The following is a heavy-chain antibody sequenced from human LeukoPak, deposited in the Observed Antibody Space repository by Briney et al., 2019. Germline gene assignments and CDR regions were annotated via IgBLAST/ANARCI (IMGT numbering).Heavy chain of an antibody. CDR1: GGSISSSNW. CDR2: IYHSGST. J-gene: IGHJ4*02. D-gene: IGHD3-22*01. V-gene: IGHV4-4*02. Sequence: SGTLSLTCAVSGGSISSSNWWSWVRPPPGKGLEWIGEIYHSGSTNYNPSLKSRVTISVDKSKNQFSLKLSSVTAADTAVYYCARDYYDSSGYQIGYYWGQGTLVTVSS. CDR3: ARDYYDSSGYQIGYY.